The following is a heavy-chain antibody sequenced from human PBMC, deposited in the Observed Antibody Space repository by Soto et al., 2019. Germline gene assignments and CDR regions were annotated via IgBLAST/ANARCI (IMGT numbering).Heavy chain of an antibody. V-gene: IGHV4-4*07. CDR1: GASITGSSY. J-gene: IGHJ4*02. D-gene: IGHD2-8*02. CDR3: ARGMTPPGAPAWYYFDS. CDR2: FSLSGTT. Sequence: QVQLQESGPGLMKPSETLSLTCTVSGASITGSSYWRWIRQPAGKGLEWIGRFSLSGTTNYNPSLRSRVTISADVSKNQFSLRLTSVTAADTALSYCARGMTPPGAPAWYYFDSWGQGTLVTVSS.